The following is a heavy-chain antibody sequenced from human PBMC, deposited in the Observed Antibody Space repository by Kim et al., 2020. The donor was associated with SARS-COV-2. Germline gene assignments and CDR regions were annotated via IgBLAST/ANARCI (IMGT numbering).Heavy chain of an antibody. CDR2: IWYDGSNK. D-gene: IGHD1-7*01. Sequence: GGSLRLSCAASGFTFSSYGMHWVRQAPGKGLEWVAVIWYDGSNKYYADSVKGRFTISRDNSKNTLYLQMNSLRAEDTAVYYCARVGGNYDEYYFDYWGQGTLVTVSS. V-gene: IGHV3-33*01. J-gene: IGHJ4*02. CDR1: GFTFSSYG. CDR3: ARVGGNYDEYYFDY.